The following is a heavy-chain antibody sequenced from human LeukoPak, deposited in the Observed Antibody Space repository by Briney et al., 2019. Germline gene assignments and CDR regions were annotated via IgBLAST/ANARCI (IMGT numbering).Heavy chain of an antibody. Sequence: GGSLRLSCAASGFTFSNYNMTWVRQAPGKGLEWISYISSSSSTIYYADAVKGRFRVSRDNAKNSLYRQMNSLRYGDTAVFHCARGSNIVGTTTYFDFWGQGALVTVSS. CDR3: ARGSNIVGTTTYFDF. D-gene: IGHD1-26*01. CDR2: ISSSSSTI. V-gene: IGHV3-48*02. J-gene: IGHJ4*02. CDR1: GFTFSNYN.